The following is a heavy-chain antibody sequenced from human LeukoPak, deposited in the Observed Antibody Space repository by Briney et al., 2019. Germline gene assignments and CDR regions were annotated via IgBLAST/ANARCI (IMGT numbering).Heavy chain of an antibody. CDR2: IKQDGSEK. CDR1: GFTFSSYL. CDR3: ARPDRIWFGELLYYFDY. D-gene: IGHD3-10*01. Sequence: GGSLRLSCAASGFTFSSYLMSWVRQAPGKGLEWVANIKQDGSEKYYVDSVKGRFTISRDNAKNSLYLQMNSLRAEDTAVYYCARPDRIWFGELLYYFDYWGQGTLVTVSS. V-gene: IGHV3-7*01. J-gene: IGHJ4*02.